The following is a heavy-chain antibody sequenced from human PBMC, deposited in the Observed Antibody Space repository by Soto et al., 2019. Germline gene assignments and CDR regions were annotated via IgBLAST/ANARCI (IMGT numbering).Heavy chain of an antibody. D-gene: IGHD2-15*01. V-gene: IGHV1-69*12. CDR2: IIPIFGTA. J-gene: IGHJ5*02. Sequence: QVQLVQSGAEVKKPGSSVKVSCKASGGTFSSYAISWVRQAPGQGLEWMGGIIPIFGTANYAQKFQGRVTITADESTSTAYMELSSLRSEDTAVYYCARVNCSGGSCYLERNNWFDPWGQGTLVTVSS. CDR1: GGTFSSYA. CDR3: ARVNCSGGSCYLERNNWFDP.